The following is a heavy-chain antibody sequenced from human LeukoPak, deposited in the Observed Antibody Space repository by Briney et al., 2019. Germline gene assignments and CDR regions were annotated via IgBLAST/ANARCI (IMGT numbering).Heavy chain of an antibody. J-gene: IGHJ6*03. CDR2: IYPGDSDS. Sequence: GESLKISCKGSGYRFTDYWIAWVRQMPGKGLEWMGIIYPGDSDSRYSPSFQGQVTFSADKSISTAYLQWSSLKASDTAMYYCARLYYYYMDVWGKGTTVTVSS. CDR3: ARLYYYYMDV. V-gene: IGHV5-51*01. CDR1: GYRFTDYW.